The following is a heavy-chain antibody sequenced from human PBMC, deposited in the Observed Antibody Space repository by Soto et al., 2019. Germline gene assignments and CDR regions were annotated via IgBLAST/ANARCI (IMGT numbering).Heavy chain of an antibody. Sequence: ASVKVSCKASGYTFTSYYMHWVRQAPGQGLEWMGIINPSGGSTSYAQKIQGRVTMTTDTSTSTAYMELSSLRSEDTAVYYVASALPYFTNGVCYTGYYYGMDVWGQGTTVTVSS. CDR2: INPSGGST. CDR1: GYTFTSYY. J-gene: IGHJ6*02. CDR3: ASALPYFTNGVCYTGYYYGMDV. V-gene: IGHV1-46*01. D-gene: IGHD2-8*01.